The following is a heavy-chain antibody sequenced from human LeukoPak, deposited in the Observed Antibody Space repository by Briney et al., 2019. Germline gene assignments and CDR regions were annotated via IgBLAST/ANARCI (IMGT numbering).Heavy chain of an antibody. CDR2: IKQDGSEK. CDR1: GFTFSRFW. J-gene: IGHJ4*02. D-gene: IGHD5-12*01. CDR3: ARDGTYTDYDPDFDI. V-gene: IGHV3-7*04. Sequence: GESLKISCAASGFTFSRFWMSWVRQAPGKGLEWVANIKQDGSEKYYVDSVKGRFTISRDNAKNSLYLQMNSLRAEDTAVFYCARDGTYTDYDPDFDIWGQGTLVTVSS.